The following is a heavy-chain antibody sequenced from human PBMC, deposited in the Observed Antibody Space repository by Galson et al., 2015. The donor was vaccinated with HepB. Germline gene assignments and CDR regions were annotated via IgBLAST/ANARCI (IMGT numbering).Heavy chain of an antibody. CDR3: ARDRYSSGFNITFDY. Sequence: SLRLSCAASGFTFSSYAMHWVRQAPGKGLEWVAVISYDGSNKYYADSVKGRFTISRDNSKNTLYLQMNSLRAEDTAVYYCARDRYSSGFNITFDYWGQGTLVTVSS. J-gene: IGHJ4*02. V-gene: IGHV3-30*04. D-gene: IGHD6-19*01. CDR1: GFTFSSYA. CDR2: ISYDGSNK.